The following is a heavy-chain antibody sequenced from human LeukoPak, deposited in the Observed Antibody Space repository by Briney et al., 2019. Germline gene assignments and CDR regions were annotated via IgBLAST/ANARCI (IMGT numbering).Heavy chain of an antibody. J-gene: IGHJ4*02. CDR1: GHSIINSFY. Sequence: SETLTLTCTVSGHSIINSFYWGWIRQPPGKGLEWIGGIYHSGATYYNPSLKSRVTISVDTSKNQFSLKLSSVTAADTAVYYCAIAAAGSTGRLYFDYWGQGTLVTVSS. CDR2: IYHSGAT. CDR3: AIAAAGSTGRLYFDY. D-gene: IGHD6-13*01. V-gene: IGHV4-38-2*02.